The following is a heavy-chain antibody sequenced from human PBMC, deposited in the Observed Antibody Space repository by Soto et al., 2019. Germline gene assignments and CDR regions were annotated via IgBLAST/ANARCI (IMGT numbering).Heavy chain of an antibody. D-gene: IGHD5-12*01. V-gene: IGHV3-48*03. Sequence: EAKLEESGGGLIEPGGSLRLSCAASGFSFSAFEMNWVRQAPGKGPEWVAHIKSGGSFTLYAASVKGRFTISRDDADNSLYLQINRLRAEDTALYYCTKEKSVMNSGYDAFDLWGRGTMVTVSS. CDR1: GFSFSAFE. CDR3: TKEKSVMNSGYDAFDL. CDR2: IKSGGSFT. J-gene: IGHJ3*01.